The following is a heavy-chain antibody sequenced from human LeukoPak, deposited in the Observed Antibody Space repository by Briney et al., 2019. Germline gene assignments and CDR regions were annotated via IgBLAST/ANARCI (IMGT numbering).Heavy chain of an antibody. J-gene: IGHJ4*02. CDR3: ARLALIDDFWSGYQRSVDY. D-gene: IGHD3-3*01. V-gene: IGHV3-33*01. Sequence: GGSLRLSCAASGFIFSSYGMHWVRQAPGKGLDWVTFISYDGSNKNYAASVKGRFTISRDNSKNTLYLEMYSLRAEDTAVYYCARLALIDDFWSGYQRSVDYWGQGTLVTVSS. CDR1: GFIFSSYG. CDR2: ISYDGSNK.